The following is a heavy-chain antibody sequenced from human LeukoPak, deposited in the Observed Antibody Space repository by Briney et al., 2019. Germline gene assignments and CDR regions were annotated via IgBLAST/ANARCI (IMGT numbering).Heavy chain of an antibody. CDR2: IFGNENT. V-gene: IGHV4-4*07. CDR3: ARDNIYDSSVFDL. CDR1: GDSISDYY. J-gene: IGHJ4*02. Sequence: SETLSLTCVVSGDSISDYYWSWIRQPAGKGLEWIGRIFGNENTDYYPSLKSRVSMSADTSKNRISLNVTSVTAADAAVYFCARDNIYDSSVFDLWGPGTLVTVSS. D-gene: IGHD3-22*01.